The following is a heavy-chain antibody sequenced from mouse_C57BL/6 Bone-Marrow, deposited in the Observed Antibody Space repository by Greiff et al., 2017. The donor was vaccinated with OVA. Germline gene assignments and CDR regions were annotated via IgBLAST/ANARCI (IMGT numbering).Heavy chain of an antibody. CDR2: IDPENGDT. V-gene: IGHV14-4*01. Sequence: EVKLMESGAELVRPGASVKLSCTASGFNIKDDYMHWVKQRPEQGLEWIGWIDPENGDTEYASKFQGKATITADTSSNTAYLQLSSLTSEDTAVYYCTTGGNSYIDYWGQGTTLTVSS. CDR3: TTGGNSYIDY. J-gene: IGHJ2*01. D-gene: IGHD2-1*01. CDR1: GFNIKDDY.